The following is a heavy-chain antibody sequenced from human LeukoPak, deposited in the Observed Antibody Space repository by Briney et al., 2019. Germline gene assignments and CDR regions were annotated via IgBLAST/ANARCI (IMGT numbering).Heavy chain of an antibody. D-gene: IGHD4-23*01. CDR1: GYTFSSHG. J-gene: IGHJ3*02. Sequence: ASVKVSCKASGYTFSSHGINWVRQAPGQGLEWMGWINTYNGDTNYAQKFQGRVTVTTDTSTSTAYMELRSLRSDDTAVYYCASAGIDGWELLTHAFDIWGQGTMVTASS. V-gene: IGHV1-18*01. CDR3: ASAGIDGWELLTHAFDI. CDR2: INTYNGDT.